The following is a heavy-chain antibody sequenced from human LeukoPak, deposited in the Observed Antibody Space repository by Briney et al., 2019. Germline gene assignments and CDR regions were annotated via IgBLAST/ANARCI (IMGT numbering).Heavy chain of an antibody. D-gene: IGHD4-23*01. J-gene: IGHJ6*03. CDR3: AMDTVVTLSLPYYYMDV. CDR1: GGTFSSYA. CDR2: IIPIFGTA. V-gene: IGHV1-69*05. Sequence: ASVKVSCKASGGTFSSYAISWVRQAPGQGLEWMGGIIPIFGTANYAQKFQGRVTITTDESTSTAYMELSSLRSEDTAGYYCAMDTVVTLSLPYYYMDVWGKGTTVTVSS.